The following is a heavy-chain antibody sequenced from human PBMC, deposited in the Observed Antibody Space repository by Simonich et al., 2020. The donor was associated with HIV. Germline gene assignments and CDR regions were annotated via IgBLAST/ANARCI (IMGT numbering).Heavy chain of an antibody. CDR3: AKDKGAYYGSGSPVY. V-gene: IGHV3-9*01. CDR1: GFTFDDYA. J-gene: IGHJ4*02. Sequence: EVQLVESGGGLVQPGRSLRLSCAASGFTFDDYAMHWVRQAPGKGLEWVSGHSWNSGSIGYADSVKGRFTISRDNAKNSLYLQMNSLRAEDTALYYCAKDKGAYYGSGSPVYWGQGTLVTVSS. D-gene: IGHD3-10*01. CDR2: HSWNSGSI.